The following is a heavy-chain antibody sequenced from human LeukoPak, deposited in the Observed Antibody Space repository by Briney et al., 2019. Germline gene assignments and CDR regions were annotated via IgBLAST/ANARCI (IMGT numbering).Heavy chain of an antibody. Sequence: GRALRLSCAAAGFTLSSYGMHWVRQAAGKGVEGGAVISYDGSNKYYADSVKGRFTISRDNSKNTLYLQMNSLRAEDTAVYYCARELVGGNFDYWGQGTLVTVSS. J-gene: IGHJ4*02. D-gene: IGHD2-15*01. V-gene: IGHV3-30*03. CDR1: GFTLSSYG. CDR2: ISYDGSNK. CDR3: ARELVGGNFDY.